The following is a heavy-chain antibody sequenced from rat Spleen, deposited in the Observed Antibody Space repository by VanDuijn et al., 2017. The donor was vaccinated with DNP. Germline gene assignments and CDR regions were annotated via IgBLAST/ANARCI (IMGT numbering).Heavy chain of an antibody. Sequence: EVQLVESGGGLVQPGRSLKLSCAASGFTFSNYDMAWVRQAPTKGLEWVASITSGGGTTNYRDSVKGRFTISRDNTKNTLYLQMNSLRSEDTATYYCVRVNSGFLYYALDAWGQGTSVTVSS. J-gene: IGHJ4*01. CDR1: GFTFSNYD. CDR2: ITSGGGTT. V-gene: IGHV5S13*01. CDR3: VRVNSGFLYYALDA. D-gene: IGHD4-4*01.